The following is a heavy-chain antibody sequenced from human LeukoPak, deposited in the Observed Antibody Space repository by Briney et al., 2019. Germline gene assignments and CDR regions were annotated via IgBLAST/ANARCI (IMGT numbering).Heavy chain of an antibody. Sequence: SQTLSLTCAISGDSVSSNSAAWNWIRQSPSRGFEWLGRTYYRSKWYNDYAVSVKSRITINPDTSKNQFSQQLNSVTPEDTAVYYYARVAVARQSVKWAPFDYWGQGTLVTVSS. CDR3: ARVAVARQSVKWAPFDY. CDR2: TYYRSKWYN. D-gene: IGHD6-19*01. J-gene: IGHJ4*02. CDR1: GDSVSSNSAA. V-gene: IGHV6-1*01.